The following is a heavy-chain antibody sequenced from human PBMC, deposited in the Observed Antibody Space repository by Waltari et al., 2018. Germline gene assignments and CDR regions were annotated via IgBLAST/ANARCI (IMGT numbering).Heavy chain of an antibody. CDR1: GYTFTGYY. CDR2: INPNSGGT. D-gene: IGHD2-15*01. J-gene: IGHJ4*02. CDR3: ARDGKLGYCSGGSCYDNY. V-gene: IGHV1-2*06. Sequence: QVQLVQSGAEVKKPGASVKVSCKASGYTFTGYYMHWVRQAPGQGLEWMGRINPNSGGTNYAQKFQGRVTMTRDTSISTAYMELSRLRSDDTAVYYCARDGKLGYCSGGSCYDNYWGQGTLVTVSS.